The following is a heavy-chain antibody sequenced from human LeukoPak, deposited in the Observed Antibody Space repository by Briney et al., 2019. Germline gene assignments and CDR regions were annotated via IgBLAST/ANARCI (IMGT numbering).Heavy chain of an antibody. CDR2: ISSSSSYI. Sequence: GGSLGLSCAASGFTFSSYSMNWVRQAPGKGLEWVSSISSSSSYIYYADSVKGRFTISRDNAKNSLYLQMNSLRAEDTAVYYCARYSSGWYWFDYWGQGTLVTVSS. D-gene: IGHD6-19*01. CDR1: GFTFSSYS. V-gene: IGHV3-21*01. J-gene: IGHJ4*02. CDR3: ARYSSGWYWFDY.